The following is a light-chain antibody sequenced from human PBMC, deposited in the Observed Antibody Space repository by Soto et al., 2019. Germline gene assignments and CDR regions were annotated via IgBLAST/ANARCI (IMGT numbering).Light chain of an antibody. CDR3: QQYGSSPRT. J-gene: IGKJ4*01. V-gene: IGKV3-20*01. Sequence: EIVLTQSPGTLSLSPGERATLSRRASQSINSGSLAWYQQKPGQAPRLFIYGASSRATGIPDRFSGGGSGTDFTLTISRLEPEDYAVYYCQQYGSSPRTFGGGTKVEIK. CDR2: GAS. CDR1: QSINSGS.